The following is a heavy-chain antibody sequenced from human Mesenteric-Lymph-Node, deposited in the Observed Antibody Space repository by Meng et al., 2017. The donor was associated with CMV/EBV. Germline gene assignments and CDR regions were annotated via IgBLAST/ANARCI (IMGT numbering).Heavy chain of an antibody. J-gene: IGHJ4*02. CDR1: GYTFTGYY. CDR3: ARAWQLADYFDY. V-gene: IGHV1-2*02. CDR2: INPNSGGT. D-gene: IGHD6-6*01. Sequence: VKVSCKASGYTFTGYYMHWVRQAPGQGLEWMGWINPNSGGTNYAQKFQGRVTMTRGTSISTAYMELSRLRSDDTAVYYCARAWQLADYFDYWGQGTLVTVSS.